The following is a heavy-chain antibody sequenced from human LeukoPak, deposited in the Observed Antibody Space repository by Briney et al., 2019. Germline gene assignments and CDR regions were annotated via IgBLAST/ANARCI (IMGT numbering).Heavy chain of an antibody. J-gene: IGHJ4*02. CDR1: GGSISSYD. Sequence: SETLSLTCTVSGGSISSYDWSWIRQPPGKGLEWIGYIYYSGSTNYNPSLKSRVTISVDTSKNQFSLKLSSVTAADTAVYYCARHAAQGGWLPYFDYWGQGTLVTVSS. D-gene: IGHD6-19*01. CDR3: ARHAAQGGWLPYFDY. V-gene: IGHV4-59*08. CDR2: IYYSGST.